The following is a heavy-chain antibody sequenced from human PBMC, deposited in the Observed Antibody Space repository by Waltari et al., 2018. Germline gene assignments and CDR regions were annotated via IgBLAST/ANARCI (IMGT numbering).Heavy chain of an antibody. CDR2: IRSKAYGGTT. D-gene: IGHD6-13*01. J-gene: IGHJ4*02. V-gene: IGHV3-49*04. Sequence: EVQLVESGGGLVQPGRSLRLSCTASGFTFGDYAMSWVRQAPGKGLEWVGFIRSKAYGGTTEYAASVKGRFTISRDDSKSIAYLQMNSLKTEDTAVYYCTRESYSNSWSIDYWGQGTLVTVSS. CDR1: GFTFGDYA. CDR3: TRESYSNSWSIDY.